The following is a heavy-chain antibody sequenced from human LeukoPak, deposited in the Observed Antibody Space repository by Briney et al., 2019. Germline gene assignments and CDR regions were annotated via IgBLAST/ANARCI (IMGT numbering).Heavy chain of an antibody. CDR2: IYPGDSDT. D-gene: IGHD3-22*01. Sequence: GESLKISCKGSGYSFTSYWIGWVRQMPGKGLDWMGIIYPGDSDTRYSPSFQGQVTISADKSISTAYLQWSSLKASDTAMYYCARPGYYYDSSGYSNDAFDIWGQGTMVTVSS. CDR3: ARPGYYYDSSGYSNDAFDI. CDR1: GYSFTSYW. V-gene: IGHV5-51*01. J-gene: IGHJ3*02.